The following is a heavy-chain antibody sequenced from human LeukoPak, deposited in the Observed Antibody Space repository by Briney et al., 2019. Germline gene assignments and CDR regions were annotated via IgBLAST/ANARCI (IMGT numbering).Heavy chain of an antibody. Sequence: SETLSLTCTVSGGSISSSSYYWGWIRQPPGKGLEWIGSIYYSGSTYYNPSPKSRVTISVATFKNQFSLKLSSATAADTAVYYCARDPSTTAWFDPWGQGTLVTVSS. J-gene: IGHJ5*02. V-gene: IGHV4-39*07. D-gene: IGHD4-11*01. CDR1: GGSISSSSYY. CDR3: ARDPSTTAWFDP. CDR2: IYYSGST.